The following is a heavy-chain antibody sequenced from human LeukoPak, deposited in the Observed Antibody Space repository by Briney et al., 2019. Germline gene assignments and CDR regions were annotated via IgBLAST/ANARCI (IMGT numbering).Heavy chain of an antibody. J-gene: IGHJ4*02. V-gene: IGHV3-23*01. CDR2: ISGSGGST. CDR1: GFTFSSYA. D-gene: IGHD3-10*01. CDR3: AKIRGPLWFGESSDY. Sequence: GGSLRLSCAASGFTFSSYAMSWVRQAPGQGLEWVSAISGSGGSTYYADSVKGRFTISRDNSKNTLYLQMNSLRAEDTAVYYCAKIRGPLWFGESSDYWGQGTLVTVSS.